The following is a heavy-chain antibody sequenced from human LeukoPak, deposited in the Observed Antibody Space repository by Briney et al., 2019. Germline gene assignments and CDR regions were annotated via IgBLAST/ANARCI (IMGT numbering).Heavy chain of an antibody. Sequence: PGGSLRLSCAASGFIFSSYAMSWVRQASGKGLEWVSAISGSGGIPYYADSVKGRFTISRDNSKNTLYLQMNSLRAEDTAVYYCARNYSGSYHIDYWGQGTLVTVSS. V-gene: IGHV3-23*01. D-gene: IGHD1-26*01. CDR2: ISGSGGIP. J-gene: IGHJ4*02. CDR1: GFIFSSYA. CDR3: ARNYSGSYHIDY.